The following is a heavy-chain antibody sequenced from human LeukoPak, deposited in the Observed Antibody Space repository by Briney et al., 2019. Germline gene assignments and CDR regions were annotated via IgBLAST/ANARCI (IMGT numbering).Heavy chain of an antibody. CDR3: P. V-gene: IGHV4-31*03. CDR2: IYYTGNS. D-gene: IGHD1-14*01. CDR1: GGSISTTGYY. Sequence: PSQTLSLTCTVSGGSISTTGYYWSWIRQHPGKGLEWIGYIYYTGNSYYNPSLESRVTISVDTSKNQFSLKLNSDCAKTERGFYPWGQGTLVTVSS. J-gene: IGHJ5*02.